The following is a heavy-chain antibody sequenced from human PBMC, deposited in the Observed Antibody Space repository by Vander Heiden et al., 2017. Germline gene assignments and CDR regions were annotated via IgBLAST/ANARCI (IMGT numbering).Heavy chain of an antibody. V-gene: IGHV4-31*03. J-gene: IGHJ1*01. CDR2: IYNTGRS. D-gene: IGHD2-2*01. CDR1: GASIGSGFY. Sequence: QVQLQESGPGLLKASQTLSLTCHVSGASIGSGFYWTWIRQHPGKGLEWVGYIYNTGRSSYSPSLKPRISMSVDTSKNQFSLNLNSVTAADTAVYYCARGVDTYARQIDLWGQGTLVTVSS. CDR3: ARGVDTYARQIDL.